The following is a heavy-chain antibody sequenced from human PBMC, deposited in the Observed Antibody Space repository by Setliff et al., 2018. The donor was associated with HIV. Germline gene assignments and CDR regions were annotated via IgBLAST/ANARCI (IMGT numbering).Heavy chain of an antibody. CDR3: ARETIRSGHPSEAGFDF. Sequence: SETLSLTCTVSGDSIGSGDYYWSWIRQPPGKGLELIGYIHYTGNTYYNPSLKSRVTMSVDTSKNQFSLNLNSVTAADTAVYYCARETIRSGHPSEAGFDFWGQGALVTVSS. J-gene: IGHJ4*02. V-gene: IGHV4-30-4*08. D-gene: IGHD6-19*01. CDR1: GDSIGSGDYY. CDR2: IHYTGNT.